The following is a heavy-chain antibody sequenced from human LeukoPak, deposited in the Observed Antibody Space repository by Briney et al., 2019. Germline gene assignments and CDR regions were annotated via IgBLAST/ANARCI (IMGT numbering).Heavy chain of an antibody. CDR2: ISAYNGDT. J-gene: IGHJ6*02. CDR3: ARCPDDFWSGYHYGMDV. CDR1: GYTFSNYG. D-gene: IGHD3-3*01. Sequence: ASVKVSCKASGYTFSNYGISWVRQAPGQGLEWMGWISAYNGDTHYVQNLQGRVTMTTDTSTSTAYMELRSLRSDDTAVYYCARCPDDFWSGYHYGMDVWGQGTTVTVSS. V-gene: IGHV1-18*01.